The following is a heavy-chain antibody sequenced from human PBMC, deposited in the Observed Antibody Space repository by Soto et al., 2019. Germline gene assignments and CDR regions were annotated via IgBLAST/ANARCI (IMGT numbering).Heavy chain of an antibody. Sequence: GGSLRLSCAASGFTFSSYAMSWVRQTPGKGLEWVSLISGSGGGTYYADSVKGRLTISRDNSKNTLYLQMTSLGAEDTAVYYCETGKTRDRYAYWCQATLLTL. CDR3: ETGKTRDRYAY. J-gene: IGHJ4*02. CDR2: ISGSGGGT. D-gene: IGHD3-16*01. V-gene: IGHV3-23*01. CDR1: GFTFSSYA.